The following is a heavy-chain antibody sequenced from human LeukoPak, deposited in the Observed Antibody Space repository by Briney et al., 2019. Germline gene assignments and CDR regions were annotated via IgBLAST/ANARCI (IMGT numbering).Heavy chain of an antibody. J-gene: IGHJ6*02. Sequence: GGSLRLSCAASGFTFSNYAMTWVRQAPGKGLEWVSAISGSGGSTYYAGSVKGRFTISRDNSKNTLYLRTHSLRAVDTAVYYCAKDIADYASGSAPCGMDVWGQGTPVTVSS. V-gene: IGHV3-23*01. CDR1: GFTFSNYA. D-gene: IGHD3-10*01. CDR3: AKDIADYASGSAPCGMDV. CDR2: ISGSGGST.